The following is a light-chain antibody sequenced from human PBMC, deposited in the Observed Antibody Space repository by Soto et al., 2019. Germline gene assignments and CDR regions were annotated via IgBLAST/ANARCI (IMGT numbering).Light chain of an antibody. CDR3: QQYNSYSLT. CDR1: QSVAANY. CDR2: GAS. Sequence: EVVLTQSPGTLSLSPGERATLSCRASQSVAANYLAWYQQKRGQAPRLLIYGASSRATGIPDRFSGSGSGTEFTLTISSLQPDDFATYYCQQYNSYSLTFGQGTKGDIK. J-gene: IGKJ1*01. V-gene: IGKV3-20*01.